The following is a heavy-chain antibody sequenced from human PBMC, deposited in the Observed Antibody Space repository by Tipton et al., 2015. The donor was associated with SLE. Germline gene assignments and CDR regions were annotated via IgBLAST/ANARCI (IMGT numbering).Heavy chain of an antibody. D-gene: IGHD6-19*01. J-gene: IGHJ5*02. V-gene: IGHV1-69*05. Sequence: QLVQSGAEVKKPGSSVKVSCKASGGTFSSYAISWVRQAPGQGLEWMGGIIPIFGTANYAQKFQGRVTITTDESTSTAYMELSSLRSEDTAVYYCARGRRNDSSGWYAGDWFDPWGQGTLVTVSS. CDR2: IIPIFGTA. CDR3: ARGRRNDSSGWYAGDWFDP. CDR1: GGTFSSYA.